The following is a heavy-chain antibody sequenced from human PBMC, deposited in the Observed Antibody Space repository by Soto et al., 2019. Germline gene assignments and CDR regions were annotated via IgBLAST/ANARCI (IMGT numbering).Heavy chain of an antibody. J-gene: IGHJ5*02. CDR3: ARQDRVVAEGRWFDP. V-gene: IGHV4-38-2*02. CDR2: VHFSGNT. CDR1: GYAISSGYH. D-gene: IGHD2-15*01. Sequence: PSETLSLTCTVSGYAISSGYHWAWVRRPPGKGLGWLGSVHFSGNTYYNPPLKSRLTLSVDQPKPQFSLNLSSVTAADTAVYYCARQDRVVAEGRWFDPWGQGTLVTV.